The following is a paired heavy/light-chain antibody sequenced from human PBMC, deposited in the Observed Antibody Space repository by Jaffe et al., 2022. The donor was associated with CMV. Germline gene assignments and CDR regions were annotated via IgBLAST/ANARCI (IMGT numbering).Light chain of an antibody. CDR1: SSDVGGYNY. CDR2: DVS. Sequence: QSALTQPASVSGSPGQSITISCTGTSSDVGGYNYVSWYQQHPGKVPKLMIYDVSDRPSGVSNRFSGSKSGNTASLTISGLQAEDEADYYCSSYTISNTPVVFGGGTKLTVL. J-gene: IGLJ2*01. V-gene: IGLV2-14*03. CDR3: SSYTISNTPVV.
Heavy chain of an antibody. CDR3: VKDSRLAAPSRGFDY. CDR2: ISWNSGIF. Sequence: EVQLVESGGGLVQPGRSLRLSCAASGFTFDDYAMHWVRQAPGKGLEWVSGISWNSGIFGYADSVKGRFTISRDNAKNSLYLQMNSLRAEDTALYYCVKDSRLAAPSRGFDYWGQGTLVTVSS. V-gene: IGHV3-9*01. D-gene: IGHD6-13*01. CDR1: GFTFDDYA. J-gene: IGHJ4*02.